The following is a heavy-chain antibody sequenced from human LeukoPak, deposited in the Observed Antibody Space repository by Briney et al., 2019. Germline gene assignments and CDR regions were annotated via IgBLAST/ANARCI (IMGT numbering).Heavy chain of an antibody. CDR1: GGTFSSYA. J-gene: IGHJ4*02. CDR2: IIPIFGTA. V-gene: IGHV1-69*05. CDR3: ARLGYCSSTSCVIIDY. Sequence: GPSVKVSCKASGGTFSSYAISWVRQAPGQGLEWMGGIIPIFGTANYAQKFQGRVTITTDESTSTAYMELSSLRSEDTAVYYCARLGYCSSTSCVIIDYWGQGTLVTVSS. D-gene: IGHD2-2*01.